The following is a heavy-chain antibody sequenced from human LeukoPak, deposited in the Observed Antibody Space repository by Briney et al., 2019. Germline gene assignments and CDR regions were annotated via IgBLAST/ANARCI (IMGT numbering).Heavy chain of an antibody. CDR3: AKARDSSIWYPFDY. V-gene: IGHV4-59*01. D-gene: IGHD3-22*01. Sequence: KPSETLSLTCTVSGGSISNNYWNWIRLPPGKGLEWIGYIYYSGSTHYNPSLKSRVTISLDTSKSQFSLKLTSVTAADTAVYYCAKARDSSIWYPFDYWGQGTLVTVSS. CDR1: GGSISNNY. CDR2: IYYSGST. J-gene: IGHJ4*02.